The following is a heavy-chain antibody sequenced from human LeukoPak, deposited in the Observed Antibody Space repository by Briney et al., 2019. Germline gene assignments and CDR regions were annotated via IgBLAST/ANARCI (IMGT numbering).Heavy chain of an antibody. CDR1: GGSFTSSSYS. Sequence: PSETLSLTCTISGGSFTSSSYSWGWIRQPPGKGLEWIGSLYYTGTTDYNPSVKNRVTMSVDTSRNQFSLKLSSVTASDTAIYYCARLLGSVDIRYDVRGGDYWGQGTLVIVSS. J-gene: IGHJ4*02. CDR2: LYYTGTT. CDR3: ARLLGSVDIRYDVRGGDY. V-gene: IGHV4-39*01. D-gene: IGHD3-16*02.